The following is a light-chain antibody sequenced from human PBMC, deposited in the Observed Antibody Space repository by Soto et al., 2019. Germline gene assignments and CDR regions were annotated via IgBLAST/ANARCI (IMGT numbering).Light chain of an antibody. CDR2: VAS. Sequence: DIPMTPSPASLPSSVCAQITIPCRARQSISSYLSWYQQKPGKAPKLLINVASTLQSGVPSRFSGSGSGTDFTLAISSLQPEDFATYYCQQSSSTPQTFGGGTKVDIK. V-gene: IGKV1-39*01. CDR1: QSISSY. J-gene: IGKJ4*01. CDR3: QQSSSTPQT.